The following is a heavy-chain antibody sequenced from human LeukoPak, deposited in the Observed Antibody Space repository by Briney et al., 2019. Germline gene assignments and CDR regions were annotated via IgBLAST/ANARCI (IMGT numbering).Heavy chain of an antibody. Sequence: SETLSLTCTVSGGSISSYYWSWIRQPPGKGLEWIGYIYYSGSTNYNPSLKSRVTISVDTSKNQFSLKLSSVTAADTAVYYCAREGRNSGWSVIDYWGQGTLVTVSS. D-gene: IGHD6-19*01. J-gene: IGHJ4*02. V-gene: IGHV4-59*01. CDR3: AREGRNSGWSVIDY. CDR2: IYYSGST. CDR1: GGSISSYY.